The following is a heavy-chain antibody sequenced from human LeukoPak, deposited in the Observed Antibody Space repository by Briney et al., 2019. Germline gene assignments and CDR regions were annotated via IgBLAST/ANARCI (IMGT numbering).Heavy chain of an antibody. CDR1: GFTVSSNY. J-gene: IGHJ4*02. CDR3: AREDEWELLYY. Sequence: PGGSLRLSCVASGFTVSSNYMSWVRQAPGKGLEWVSVIYSGGSTYYADSVKGRFTISRDNSKNTLYLQMNSLRAEDTAVYYCAREDEWELLYYWGQGTLVTVSS. D-gene: IGHD1-26*01. CDR2: IYSGGST. V-gene: IGHV3-53*01.